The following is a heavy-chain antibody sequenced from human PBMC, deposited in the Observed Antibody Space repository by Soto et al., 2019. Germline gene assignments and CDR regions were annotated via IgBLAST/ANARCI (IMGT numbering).Heavy chain of an antibody. D-gene: IGHD3-22*01. CDR2: IIPIFGTA. J-gene: IGHJ3*02. Sequence: QVQLVQSGAEVKKPGSSVKVSCKASGGTFSSYAISWVRQVPGQGLEWMGGIIPIFGTANYAQKFQGRVTITADESTSTAYMELSSLRSEDTAVYYCARGAYYYDSSGYYPDAFDIWGQGTMVTVSS. CDR1: GGTFSSYA. CDR3: ARGAYYYDSSGYYPDAFDI. V-gene: IGHV1-69*01.